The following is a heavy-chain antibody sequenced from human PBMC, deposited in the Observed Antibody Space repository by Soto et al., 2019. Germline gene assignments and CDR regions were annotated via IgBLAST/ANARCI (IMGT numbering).Heavy chain of an antibody. CDR1: GYTFTSYA. V-gene: IGHV1-3*01. CDR2: INAGNGNT. J-gene: IGHJ4*02. D-gene: IGHD6-19*01. CDR3: ARSGFGDSAFDY. Sequence: ASAKVSWKASGYTFTSYAMHWVRQAPGQRLEWMGWINAGNGNTKYSQKFQGRVTITRDTSASTAYMELSSLRSEDTAVYYCARSGFGDSAFDYWGQGTLVTVSS.